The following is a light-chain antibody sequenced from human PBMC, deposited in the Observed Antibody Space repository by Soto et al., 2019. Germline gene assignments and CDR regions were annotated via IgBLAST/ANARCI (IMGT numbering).Light chain of an antibody. CDR1: SSDVGGYNY. CDR2: EVS. J-gene: IGLJ1*01. CDR3: SSYTRSSTLDV. Sequence: QSALTQPASVSGSPGQSITISCTGTSSDVGGYNYVSWYQQYPGKAPKLMIYEVSNRPSGVSNRFSGSKSGNTASLTISGLQADDEADYYCSSYTRSSTLDVFGTGTKLTVL. V-gene: IGLV2-14*01.